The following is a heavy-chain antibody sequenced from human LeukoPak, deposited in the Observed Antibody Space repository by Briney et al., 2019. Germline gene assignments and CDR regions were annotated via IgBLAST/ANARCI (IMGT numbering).Heavy chain of an antibody. V-gene: IGHV3-21*04. CDR3: ARDNSVEDNAWWFDP. Sequence: GGSLRLSCAASRFTFSSYSMNWVRQAPGKGLEWVSSISSSSSYIYYADSVKGRFTISRDNAKNSLYLQMNSLRSEDTAIYYCARDNSVEDNAWWFDPWGQGTLVTVSS. CDR1: RFTFSSYS. D-gene: IGHD4-23*01. CDR2: ISSSSSYI. J-gene: IGHJ5*02.